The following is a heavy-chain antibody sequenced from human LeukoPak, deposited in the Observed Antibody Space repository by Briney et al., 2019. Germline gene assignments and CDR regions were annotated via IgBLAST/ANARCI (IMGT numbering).Heavy chain of an antibody. J-gene: IGHJ4*02. Sequence: GGSLRLSCAASGFTFSSYWMNWVRQAPGKGLVWVSRIASDGSSTTYADSVKGRFSISRDNAKNTLYLQMNSLRVEDTAVYYCAKGRPHGNDYWGQGTLVTVSS. D-gene: IGHD4-23*01. CDR3: AKGRPHGNDY. CDR2: IASDGSST. CDR1: GFTFSSYW. V-gene: IGHV3-74*01.